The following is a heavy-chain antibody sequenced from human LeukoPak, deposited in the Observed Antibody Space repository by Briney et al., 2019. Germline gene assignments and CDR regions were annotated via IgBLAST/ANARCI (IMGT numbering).Heavy chain of an antibody. CDR2: INWNGGST. CDR1: GFTFSSYW. CDR3: AREGVPSSSSDSYYMDV. D-gene: IGHD6-6*01. V-gene: IGHV3-20*04. Sequence: GGSLRLSCAASGFTFSSYWMHWVRQAPGKGLEWVSGINWNGGSTGYADSVKGRFTISRDNAKNSLYLQVNSLRAEDTALYYCAREGVPSSSSDSYYMDVWGKGTTVTVSS. J-gene: IGHJ6*03.